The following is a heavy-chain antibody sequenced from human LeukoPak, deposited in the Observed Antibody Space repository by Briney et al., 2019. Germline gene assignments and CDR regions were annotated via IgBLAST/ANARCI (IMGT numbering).Heavy chain of an antibody. V-gene: IGHV3-23*01. Sequence: GGSLRLSCAASGFTFSSYAMSWVRQAPGRGLEWVSIVSDSGSSTYYADSVKGRFTISGDNSKNTLYLQMNSLRAEDSAIYYCAKRVSYSSGSHFDYWGQGTLVTVS. CDR1: GFTFSSYA. D-gene: IGHD3-10*01. CDR2: VSDSGSST. J-gene: IGHJ4*02. CDR3: AKRVSYSSGSHFDY.